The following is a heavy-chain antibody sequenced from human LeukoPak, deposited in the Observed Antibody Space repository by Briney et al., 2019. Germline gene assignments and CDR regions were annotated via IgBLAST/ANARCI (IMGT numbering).Heavy chain of an antibody. CDR3: ARATYYYNNSGSHFDY. V-gene: IGHV3-30-3*01. CDR1: GFTFSNSA. D-gene: IGHD3-22*01. Sequence: GRSLRLSCAASGFTFSNSAMHWVRQAPGKGLEWVAVISYDGSNKYDADYVKGRFTISRDNSKNTLYLQMNSLRAEDTAVYYCARATYYYNNSGSHFDYWGQGTRVTVSS. J-gene: IGHJ4*02. CDR2: ISYDGSNK.